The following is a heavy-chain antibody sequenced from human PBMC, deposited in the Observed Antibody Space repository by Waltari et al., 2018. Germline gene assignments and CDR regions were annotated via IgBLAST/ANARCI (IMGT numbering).Heavy chain of an antibody. CDR2: INSNSGGT. CDR1: GYTFTNYY. J-gene: IGHJ5*02. D-gene: IGHD1-26*01. CDR3: ARAATIVGTAQYNWLDP. Sequence: QVQLVQSGAEVKKPGASVKVSCKASGYTFTNYYMHWVRQAPGQGLEWMGWINSNSGGTDYARKFQGRVTMTRDTSITTAYMEVSSLRSDDTAVYYCARAATIVGTAQYNWLDPWGQGTLVTVSS. V-gene: IGHV1-2*02.